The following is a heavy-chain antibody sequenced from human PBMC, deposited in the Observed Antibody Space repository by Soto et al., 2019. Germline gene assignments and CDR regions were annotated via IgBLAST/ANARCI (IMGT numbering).Heavy chain of an antibody. CDR1: GATFSGYA. J-gene: IGHJ4*02. CDR3: VVMGNVAVSNPRSSDY. Sequence: QVQLVQPGAEVKKPGSSVKVSCKASGATFSGYAINWVRQAPGQGLEWLGRIVPIFETLNYAERFQGRVAITADESTTTVYMELTNLTHEDTAVYYCVVMGNVAVSNPRSSDYWGQGTQVTVSS. V-gene: IGHV1-69*18. CDR2: IVPIFETL. D-gene: IGHD6-19*01.